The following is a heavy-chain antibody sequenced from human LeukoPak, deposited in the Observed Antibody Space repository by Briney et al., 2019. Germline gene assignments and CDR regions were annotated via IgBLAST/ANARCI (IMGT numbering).Heavy chain of an antibody. V-gene: IGHV3-30*04. D-gene: IGHD2-2*01. CDR1: GFTFSSYA. CDR3: AKAPSGTSFQIDY. CDR2: ISYDGSNK. J-gene: IGHJ4*02. Sequence: GRSLRLSCAASGFTFSSYAMHWVRQAPGKGLEWVAVISYDGSNKYYADSVKGRFTISRDNSKNTLYLQMNSLRAEDTAVYYCAKAPSGTSFQIDYWGQGTLVTVSS.